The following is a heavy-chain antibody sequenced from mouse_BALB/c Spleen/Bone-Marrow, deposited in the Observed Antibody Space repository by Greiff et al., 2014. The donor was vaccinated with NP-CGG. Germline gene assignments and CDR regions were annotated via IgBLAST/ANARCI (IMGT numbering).Heavy chain of an antibody. D-gene: IGHD1-2*01. CDR3: ARRGGYDY. CDR2: INPNNGGT. J-gene: IGHJ2*01. Sequence: VQLQQPGPELVKPGPSVKISGKTSGYTFTEYTMHWVKQSHGKSLEWIGSINPNNGGTSYNQKFKGKATLTVDKSSSTAYMELRSLTSEDSAVYYCARRGGYDYWGQGTTLTVSS. V-gene: IGHV1-22*01. CDR1: GYTFTEYT.